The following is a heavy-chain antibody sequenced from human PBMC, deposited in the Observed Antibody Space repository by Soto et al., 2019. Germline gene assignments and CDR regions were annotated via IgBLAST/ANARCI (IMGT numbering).Heavy chain of an antibody. CDR3: ARERPDGARLDP. Sequence: PLEILSLLGNVSGRSVSSGHFYWAWIRQPPGKGLEWIGYIYYSGSTYYNPSLKSRVTISVDTSKNQSSLKLSSVTAADTAVYYCARERPDGARLDPWGQGTLVTVSP. V-gene: IGHV4-30-4*08. J-gene: IGHJ5*02. CDR2: IYYSGST. CDR1: GRSVSSGHFY. D-gene: IGHD6-19*01.